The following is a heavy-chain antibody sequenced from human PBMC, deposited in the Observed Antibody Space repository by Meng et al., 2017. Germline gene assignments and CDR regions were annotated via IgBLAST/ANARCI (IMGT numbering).Heavy chain of an antibody. V-gene: IGHV1-3*01. Sequence: QVQVVQSGAEVKEPGASVKVSCKASGYTFTSYAMHWVRQAPGKRLEWMGWLNAGNGDTKYSQKFQGRVTITRDSSASTAYMELSSLRSEDTAVYYCARDSCTGGICYRGSFDYWAQGTLVTVSS. D-gene: IGHD2-15*01. CDR3: ARDSCTGGICYRGSFDY. CDR2: LNAGNGDT. CDR1: GYTFTSYA. J-gene: IGHJ4*02.